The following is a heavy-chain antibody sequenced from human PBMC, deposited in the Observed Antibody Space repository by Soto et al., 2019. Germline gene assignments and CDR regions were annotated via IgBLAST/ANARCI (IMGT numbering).Heavy chain of an antibody. CDR1: GLTFSNSW. Sequence: EVQLVESGGGLVLPGGSLRLSCAASGLTFSNSWMSWVRQAPGKGLEWVANIKQDGTKKYYVDSVKGRFTISRDNSKSTLYLQVDSLRPEDAAVYYCARDPKTSGGQHWAFNYFDSWGQGTLVTVSS. J-gene: IGHJ4*02. CDR2: IKQDGTKK. D-gene: IGHD7-27*01. V-gene: IGHV3-7*01. CDR3: ARDPKTSGGQHWAFNYFDS.